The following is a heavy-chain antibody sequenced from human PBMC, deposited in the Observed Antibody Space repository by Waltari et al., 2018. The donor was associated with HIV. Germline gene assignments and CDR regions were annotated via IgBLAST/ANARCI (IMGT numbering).Heavy chain of an antibody. D-gene: IGHD1-1*01. CDR2: MYSGGTT. CDR3: ARVDRAGTTSGWDVFDI. V-gene: IGHV3-66*01. J-gene: IGHJ3*02. Sequence: EVQLVESGGGLVRPGGSLRLSCAASGFTGSSPHMGWVRQTPGKGLEYVSVMYSGGTTHYADSVNGRFTISRDSSKSALYLQMNTLRAEDTALYYCARVDRAGTTSGWDVFDIWGQGTMVTVSS. CDR1: GFTGSSPH.